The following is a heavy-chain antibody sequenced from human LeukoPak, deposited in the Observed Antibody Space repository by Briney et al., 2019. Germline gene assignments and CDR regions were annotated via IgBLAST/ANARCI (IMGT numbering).Heavy chain of an antibody. J-gene: IGHJ6*02. D-gene: IGHD3-22*01. CDR1: GFTFTGYY. CDR2: INPKNGGT. Sequence: VASVKVSCKASGFTFTGYYIHWVRQAPGQGPEWMGWINPKNGGTNYAQKFQGRVTMTRDTSISTASMELSRLRSDDTAVYYCARGEGMGPYYDSSGYYLDVWGQGTTVTVPS. V-gene: IGHV1-2*02. CDR3: ARGEGMGPYYDSSGYYLDV.